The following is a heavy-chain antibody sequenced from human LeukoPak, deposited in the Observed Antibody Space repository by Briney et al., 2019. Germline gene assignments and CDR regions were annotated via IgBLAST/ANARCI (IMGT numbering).Heavy chain of an antibody. D-gene: IGHD3-22*01. J-gene: IGHJ4*02. CDR1: TGSVNSGVYY. CDR3: AKHEGSYYDKSGYTFDF. CDR2: IHSSGNS. V-gene: IGHV4-39*01. Sequence: SETLSLTCSVSTGSVNSGVYYWGWVRQPPGKGLEWVGSIHSSGNSYCNPSLKSRVTLSVDTSKNQFSLKLSSVTAADRAVYYCAKHEGSYYDKSGYTFDFWGLGTLVTVSS.